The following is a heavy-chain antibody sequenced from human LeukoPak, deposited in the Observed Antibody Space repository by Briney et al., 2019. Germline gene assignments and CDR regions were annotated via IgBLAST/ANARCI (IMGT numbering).Heavy chain of an antibody. J-gene: IGHJ4*02. CDR3: ARSGYPRVSFDY. Sequence: ASVKVSCKASGYTFTSYYMHWVRQAPGQGLEWMGIINPSGGSTSYAQKSQGRVTMTRDTSTSTVYMELSSLRSEDTAVYYCARSGYPRVSFDYWGQGTLVTVSS. CDR2: INPSGGST. CDR1: GYTFTSYY. D-gene: IGHD3-22*01. V-gene: IGHV1-46*01.